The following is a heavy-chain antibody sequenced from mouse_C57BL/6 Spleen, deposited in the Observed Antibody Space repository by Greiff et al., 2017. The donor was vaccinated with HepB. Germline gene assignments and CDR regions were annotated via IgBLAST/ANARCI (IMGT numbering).Heavy chain of an antibody. Sequence: VQLKESGPGLVKPSQSLSLTCSVTGYSITSGYYWNWIRQFPGNKLEWMGYISYDGSNNYNPSLKNRISSTRDTSKNQFFLKLNSVTTEDTATYYCARHGPESYYYGSSSYYFDYWGQGTTLTVSS. J-gene: IGHJ2*01. CDR2: ISYDGSN. CDR3: ARHGPESYYYGSSSYYFDY. D-gene: IGHD1-1*01. V-gene: IGHV3-6*01. CDR1: GYSITSGYY.